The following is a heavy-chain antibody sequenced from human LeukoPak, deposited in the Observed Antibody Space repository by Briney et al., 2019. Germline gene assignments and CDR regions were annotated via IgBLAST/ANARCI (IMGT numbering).Heavy chain of an antibody. CDR3: AEDCSSTSCPGY. V-gene: IGHV3-30*02. Sequence: GGSLRLSCEASGFIVSGNYMSWVRQAPGKGLEWVAFIRYDGSNKYYADSVKGRFTISGGNSKNTLYLQMNSLRAEDTAVYYCAEDCSSTSCPGYWGQGTLVTVSS. D-gene: IGHD2-2*01. J-gene: IGHJ4*02. CDR1: GFIVSGNY. CDR2: IRYDGSNK.